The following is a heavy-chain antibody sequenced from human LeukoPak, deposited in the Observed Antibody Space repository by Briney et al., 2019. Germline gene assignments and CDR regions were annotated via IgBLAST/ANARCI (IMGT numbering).Heavy chain of an antibody. Sequence: GGSLRLSCAASGVTFCGYARRWVRQAPGKGLEWVSGISWNRGSKDYADSVKGGFTISRENAKNSLYLQMNRLRAGATAVYYCTTDYYCSGTYCDYYYYMYVWGKVTTVTISS. CDR2: ISWNRGSK. J-gene: IGHJ6*03. CDR3: TTDYYCSGTYCDYYYYMYV. D-gene: IGHD3-10*01. CDR1: GVTFCGYA. V-gene: IGHV3-9*01.